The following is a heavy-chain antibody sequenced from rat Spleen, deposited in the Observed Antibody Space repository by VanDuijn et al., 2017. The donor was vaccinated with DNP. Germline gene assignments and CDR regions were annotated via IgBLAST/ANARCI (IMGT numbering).Heavy chain of an antibody. V-gene: IGHV5-25*01. CDR1: GFTFSSYY. CDR3: ARGSTSIYWYFDF. CDR2: ISLSGSRT. J-gene: IGHJ1*01. D-gene: IGHD3-1*01. Sequence: EVQLVESGGGLVQPGRSLKLSCAASGFTFSSYYMAWVRQAPKKGLEWVAAISLSGSRTYYPDSVKGRFTLSRDDAKSSLFLQMNSLKSEDTATYYCARGSTSIYWYFDFWGPGTMVTVSS.